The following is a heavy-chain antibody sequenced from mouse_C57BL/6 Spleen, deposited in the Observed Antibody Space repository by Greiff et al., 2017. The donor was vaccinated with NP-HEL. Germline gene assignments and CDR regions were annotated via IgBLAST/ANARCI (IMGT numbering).Heavy chain of an antibody. D-gene: IGHD1-1*01. Sequence: QVQLKESGPELVKPGASVKISCKASGYAFSSSWMHWVKQRPGKGLEWIGRIYPGDGDTHYNGKFKGKATLTADKTSSTAYMQLSSLTSEDSAFYFCARGGFCGSSPPFFAYWGQGPLVTVSA. CDR3: ARGGFCGSSPPFFAY. CDR2: IYPGDGDT. J-gene: IGHJ3*01. V-gene: IGHV1-82*01. CDR1: GYAFSSSW.